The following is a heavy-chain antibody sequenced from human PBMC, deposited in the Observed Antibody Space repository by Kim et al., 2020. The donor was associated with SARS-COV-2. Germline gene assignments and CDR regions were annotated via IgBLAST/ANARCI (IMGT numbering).Heavy chain of an antibody. Sequence: SETLSLTCAVYGGSFSGYYWSWIRQPPGKGLEWIGEINHSGSTNYNPSLKSRVTISVDTSKNQFSLKLSSVTAADTAVYYCARDIVVVVAATADFYYYYGMDVWGQGTTVTVSS. CDR3: ARDIVVVVAATADFYYYYGMDV. CDR2: INHSGST. J-gene: IGHJ6*02. CDR1: GGSFSGYY. D-gene: IGHD2-15*01. V-gene: IGHV4-34*01.